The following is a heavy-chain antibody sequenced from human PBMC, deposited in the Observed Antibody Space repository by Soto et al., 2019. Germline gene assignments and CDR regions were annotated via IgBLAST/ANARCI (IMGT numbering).Heavy chain of an antibody. V-gene: IGHV3-33*01. CDR3: ARDQEDPKVDMYYFDY. Sequence: QVQLVESGGGVVQPGRSLRLSCAASGFTFSSYGMHWVRQAPGKGLEWVAVIWYDGSNKYYADSVKGRFTISRDNSKNTLYLQMNSLRAEDTAEYYCARDQEDPKVDMYYFDYWGQGTLVTVSS. CDR1: GFTFSSYG. D-gene: IGHD5-12*01. J-gene: IGHJ4*02. CDR2: IWYDGSNK.